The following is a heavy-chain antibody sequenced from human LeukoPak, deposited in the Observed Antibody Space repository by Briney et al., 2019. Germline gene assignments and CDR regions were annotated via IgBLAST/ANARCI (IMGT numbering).Heavy chain of an antibody. CDR1: GFPFSSYT. CDR3: AKKIPFDS. V-gene: IGHV3-23*01. J-gene: IGHJ4*02. D-gene: IGHD2-21*01. CDR2: ISDSGGNT. Sequence: GSLSLSCAASGFPFSSYTMSWVRQAPGKGLEWVSSISDSGGNTYYAHSVRGRFTISRDNSKNTLYLQMNSLRAEDTALYYCAKKIPFDSWGQGTLVTVSS.